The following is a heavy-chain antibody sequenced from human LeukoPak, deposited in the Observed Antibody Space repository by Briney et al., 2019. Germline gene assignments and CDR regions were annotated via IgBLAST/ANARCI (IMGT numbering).Heavy chain of an antibody. Sequence: ASVKVSXKASGYTFTGYYMHWVRQAPGQGLEWMGWINPNSGGTNYAQKFQGRVTMTRDTSISTAYMELSRLRSDDTAVYYCARVEDDSSGYYYVGYYFDYWGQGTLVTVSS. CDR2: INPNSGGT. V-gene: IGHV1-2*02. D-gene: IGHD3-22*01. CDR3: ARVEDDSSGYYYVGYYFDY. J-gene: IGHJ4*02. CDR1: GYTFTGYY.